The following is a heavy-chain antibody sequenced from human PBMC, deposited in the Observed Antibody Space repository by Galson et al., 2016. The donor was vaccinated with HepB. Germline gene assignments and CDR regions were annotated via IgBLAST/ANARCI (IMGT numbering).Heavy chain of an antibody. CDR2: ISSDGSYK. CDR1: GFTFSSYA. J-gene: IGHJ4*02. CDR3: ARGGYCTGGSCAVHRDFDY. V-gene: IGHV3-30*04. Sequence: SLRLSCAASGFTFSSYAMHWVRQAPGKGLEWVAVISSDGSYKYYADSVKGRFTISRDNSKNTLYLQLNSLRAEDTAVYYCARGGYCTGGSCAVHRDFDYWGQGTLVTVSS. D-gene: IGHD2-15*01.